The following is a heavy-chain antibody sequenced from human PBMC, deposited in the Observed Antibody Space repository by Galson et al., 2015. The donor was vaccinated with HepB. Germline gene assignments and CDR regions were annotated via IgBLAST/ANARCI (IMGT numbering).Heavy chain of an antibody. V-gene: IGHV3-23*01. D-gene: IGHD3-3*01. Sequence: SLRLSCAASGFTFSSYAMSWVRQAPGKGLEWVSAISGSGGSTYYADSVKGRFTISRDNSKNTLDLQMNSLRAEDTAVYYCAKTIFGVVIIFDYWGQGTLVTVSS. CDR1: GFTFSSYA. CDR2: ISGSGGST. J-gene: IGHJ4*02. CDR3: AKTIFGVVIIFDY.